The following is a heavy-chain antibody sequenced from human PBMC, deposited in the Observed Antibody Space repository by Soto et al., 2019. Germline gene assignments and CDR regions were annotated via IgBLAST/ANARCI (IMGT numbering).Heavy chain of an antibody. D-gene: IGHD1-1*01. CDR3: AKTRGPRGYAFDI. V-gene: IGHV4-59*01. CDR1: GDSINSYY. Sequence: LSLTCTVSGDSINSYYWSWIRQPPGKGLEWIGYIYYSGSTNYNPSLKSRITISLDTSKNQFSLKLSSVTAADTAVYYCAKTRGPRGYAFDIWGQGTMVTVSS. CDR2: IYYSGST. J-gene: IGHJ3*02.